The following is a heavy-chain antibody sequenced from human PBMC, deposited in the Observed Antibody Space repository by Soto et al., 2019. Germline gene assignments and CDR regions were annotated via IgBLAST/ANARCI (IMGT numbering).Heavy chain of an antibody. Sequence: SETLSLTCVVSGGSYSGYYWSWIRQSPGKGLEWVGEINHSGRTNYKSSLESRVTISIDKSETQFSLKLSSVTAADTAVYYCARQGTSSSGFDYWGQGTLVTVSS. J-gene: IGHJ4*02. V-gene: IGHV4-34*01. D-gene: IGHD6-6*01. CDR2: INHSGRT. CDR1: GGSYSGYY. CDR3: ARQGTSSSGFDY.